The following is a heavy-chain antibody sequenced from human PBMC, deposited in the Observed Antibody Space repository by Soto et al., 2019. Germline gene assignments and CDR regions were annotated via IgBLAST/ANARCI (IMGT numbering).Heavy chain of an antibody. V-gene: IGHV3-23*01. CDR2: MSRDGGVT. J-gene: IGHJ4*02. CDR1: GFTFSHYG. Sequence: EVQLLESGGGLVQPGGSLRLSCAASGFTFSHYGMTWVRQAPGKGLEWVTGMSRDGGVTDYTDSVKGRFTISRDISKNTRYLQMNSLRAEDTAVYYCAKIDKFNPQSSGWANRFDSWGQGTLVTVSS. D-gene: IGHD6-19*01. CDR3: AKIDKFNPQSSGWANRFDS.